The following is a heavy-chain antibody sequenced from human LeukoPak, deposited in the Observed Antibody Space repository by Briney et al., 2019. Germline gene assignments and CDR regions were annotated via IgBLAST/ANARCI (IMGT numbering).Heavy chain of an antibody. J-gene: IGHJ4*02. D-gene: IGHD3-9*01. CDR2: IYSGGST. Sequence: GGSLRLSCAASGLTVSSNYMSWVRQAPGKGLEWVSVIYSGGSTYYADSVKGRFTISRDNSKNTLYLQMNSLRAEDAAVYYCARDDILTGYRDYWGQGTLVTVSS. CDR1: GLTVSSNY. V-gene: IGHV3-53*01. CDR3: ARDDILTGYRDY.